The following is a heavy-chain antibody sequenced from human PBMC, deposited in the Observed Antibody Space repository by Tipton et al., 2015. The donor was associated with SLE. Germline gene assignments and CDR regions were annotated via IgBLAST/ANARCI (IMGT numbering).Heavy chain of an antibody. CDR3: ARDTMGWYSGAFDI. CDR2: IYYSGST. J-gene: IGHJ3*02. Sequence: LRLSCTVSGGSISSHYWSWIRQPPGKGLEWIGYIYYSGSTNYNPSLKSRVTISVDTSKNQFSLKLSSVTAAGTAVYYCARDTMGWYSGAFDIWGQGTMVTVSS. D-gene: IGHD2-15*01. CDR1: GGSISSHY. V-gene: IGHV4-59*11.